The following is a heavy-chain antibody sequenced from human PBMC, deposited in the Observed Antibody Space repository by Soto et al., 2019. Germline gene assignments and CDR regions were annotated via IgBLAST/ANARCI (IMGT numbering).Heavy chain of an antibody. J-gene: IGHJ5*02. CDR1: GFSLSTSGMC. Sequence: SGPTLVNPTQTLTLTCTFSGFSLSTSGMCVSWIRQPPGKALEWLARIDWDDDKYYSTSLKTRLTISKDTSKNQVVLTMTNMDTVDTATYYCARSLITPRTSWFDPWGQGTLVTVSS. CDR2: IDWDDDK. D-gene: IGHD1-20*01. CDR3: ARSLITPRTSWFDP. V-gene: IGHV2-70*11.